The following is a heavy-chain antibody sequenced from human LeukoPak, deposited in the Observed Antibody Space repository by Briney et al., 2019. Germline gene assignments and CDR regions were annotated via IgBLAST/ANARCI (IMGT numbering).Heavy chain of an antibody. D-gene: IGHD3-22*01. Sequence: PSQTLSLTCTVSGGSISSGGYYWSWIRQHPGKGLEWIGYIYYSGSTYYNPSLKSRVTISVDTSKNQFSLKLSSVTAADTAVYYCARLTRITMIADYWGQGTLVTVSS. CDR3: ARLTRITMIADY. CDR1: GGSISSGGYY. CDR2: IYYSGST. J-gene: IGHJ4*02. V-gene: IGHV4-31*03.